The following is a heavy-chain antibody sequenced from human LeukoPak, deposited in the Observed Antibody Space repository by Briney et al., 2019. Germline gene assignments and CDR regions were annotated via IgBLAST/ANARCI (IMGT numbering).Heavy chain of an antibody. CDR2: INPSGGST. D-gene: IGHD1-26*01. CDR3: ARAPGGSYDY. CDR1: GYTYTSYY. J-gene: IGHJ4*02. Sequence: GASVKVSRKASGYTYTSYYMHWVRQAPGQGLEWMGIINPSGGSTSYAQKFQGRVTMTRDMPTSTVYMELSSLRSEDTAVYYCARAPGGSYDYWGQGTLVTVSS. V-gene: IGHV1-46*01.